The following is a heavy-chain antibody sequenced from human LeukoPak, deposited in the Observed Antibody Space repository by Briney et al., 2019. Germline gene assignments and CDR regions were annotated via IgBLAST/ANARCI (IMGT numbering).Heavy chain of an antibody. V-gene: IGHV3-23*01. Sequence: GGSLRLSCTASGFTFSSYPMTWVRQAPGKGLEWXXXXXXSGGSTYYADSVKGRFTISRDTSKNTLYLQMNSLRAEDTAVYYCAKSKFATSGYDGSLDFWGQGTLVTVSS. CDR2: XXXSGGST. J-gene: IGHJ4*02. CDR3: AKSKFATSGYDGSLDF. D-gene: IGHD5-12*01. CDR1: GFTFSSYP.